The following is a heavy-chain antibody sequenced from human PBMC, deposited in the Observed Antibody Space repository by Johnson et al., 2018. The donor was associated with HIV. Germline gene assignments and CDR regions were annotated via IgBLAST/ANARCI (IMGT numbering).Heavy chain of an antibody. CDR2: ISYSGSNK. CDR3: AREKLRYSRPSKQEAFDI. J-gene: IGHJ3*02. Sequence: VQLVESGGGVVQPGRSLRLSCAASGFTFSSYGMHWVRQAPGKGLEWVAVISYSGSNKYYADSVKGRFTISRDNSKNTLYLQMNTLRAEDTAVYDCAREKLRYSRPSKQEAFDIWGQGTMVTVSS. CDR1: GFTFSSYG. D-gene: IGHD6-13*01. V-gene: IGHV3-30*03.